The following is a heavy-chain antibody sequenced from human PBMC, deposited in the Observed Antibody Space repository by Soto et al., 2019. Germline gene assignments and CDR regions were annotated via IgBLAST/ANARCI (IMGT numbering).Heavy chain of an antibody. Sequence: GGSLRLSCAASGFTFSSYAMSWVRQAPGKGLEWVSAISGSGGSTYYADSVKGRFTISRDNSKNTLYLQMNSLRAEETAVYYCAKDPPRGLSSSSWYWGQGTLVTVSS. V-gene: IGHV3-23*01. CDR2: ISGSGGST. CDR1: GFTFSSYA. J-gene: IGHJ4*02. D-gene: IGHD6-13*01. CDR3: AKDPPRGLSSSSWY.